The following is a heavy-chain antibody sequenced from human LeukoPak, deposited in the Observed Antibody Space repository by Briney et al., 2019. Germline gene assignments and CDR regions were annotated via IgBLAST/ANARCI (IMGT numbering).Heavy chain of an antibody. CDR2: INPSGGST. Sequence: GASVKVSCKASEYTFTSYYMHWVRQAPGQGLGWMGIINPSGGSTSYAQKFQGRVTMTRDMSTSTVYMELSSLRSEDTAVYYCARADYYDSSGSDSLGYYYYMDVWGKGTTVTVSS. CDR3: ARADYYDSSGSDSLGYYYYMDV. J-gene: IGHJ6*03. V-gene: IGHV1-46*01. D-gene: IGHD3-22*01. CDR1: EYTFTSYY.